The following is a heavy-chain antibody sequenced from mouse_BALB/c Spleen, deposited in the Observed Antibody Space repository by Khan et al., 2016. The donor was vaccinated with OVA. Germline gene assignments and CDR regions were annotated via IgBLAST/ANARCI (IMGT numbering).Heavy chain of an antibody. V-gene: IGHV9-3-1*01. D-gene: IGHD2-1*01. CDR2: INIYTGEP. CDR3: ARSNGNYWFDY. CDR1: GYTFTNYG. J-gene: IGHJ3*01. Sequence: QIQLVQSGPELKKPGETVKISCKASGYTFTNYGMNWVKQAPGKGLKWMGWINIYTGEPTYADDFKGRFAFSLETSASNAYMEINNLKNEDPATYFCARSNGNYWFDYWGQGTLVTVSA.